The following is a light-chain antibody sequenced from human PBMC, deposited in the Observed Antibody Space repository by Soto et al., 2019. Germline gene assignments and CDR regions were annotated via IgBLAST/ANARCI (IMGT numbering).Light chain of an antibody. V-gene: IGLV2-14*01. CDR1: GSDVGGYDY. J-gene: IGLJ1*01. CDR3: SSYTSSSTSV. Sequence: QSVLTQPASVSGSAGQSITISCTGTGSDVGGYDYVSWYQHHPGKAPKVMIYEVTNRPSGVSNRFSGSKSGNTASLTISGLLAEDEADYYCSSYTSSSTSVFGTGTKVTVL. CDR2: EVT.